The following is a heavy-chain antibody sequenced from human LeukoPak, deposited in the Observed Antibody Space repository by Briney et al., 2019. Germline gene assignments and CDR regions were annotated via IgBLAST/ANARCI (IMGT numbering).Heavy chain of an antibody. D-gene: IGHD3-10*01. CDR3: AREIWFGELLYPTLYFDY. CDR2: IYSGGST. CDR1: GFTVSSNY. Sequence: GGSLRLSCAASGFTVSSNYMSWVRQAPGKGLEWVSVIYSGGSTYYSDSVKGRVTISTDNSKNTLYLQMNSLRAEDTAGYYCAREIWFGELLYPTLYFDYWGQGTLVTVSS. V-gene: IGHV3-66*01. J-gene: IGHJ4*02.